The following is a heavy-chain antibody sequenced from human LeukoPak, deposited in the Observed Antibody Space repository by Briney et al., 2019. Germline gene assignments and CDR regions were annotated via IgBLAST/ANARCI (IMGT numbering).Heavy chain of an antibody. CDR1: GYTFTSYG. CDR2: ISAYKGDT. J-gene: IGHJ6*03. Sequence: ASVKVSCKASGYTFTSYGINWVRQAPGQGLEWMGWISAYKGDTNYAQNLQGRVTMTTDTSTSTAYMELRSLRSDDTAVYYCTRVPRSYYYYYYMDVWGKGTTVTVSS. V-gene: IGHV1-18*01. CDR3: TRVPRSYYYYYYMDV.